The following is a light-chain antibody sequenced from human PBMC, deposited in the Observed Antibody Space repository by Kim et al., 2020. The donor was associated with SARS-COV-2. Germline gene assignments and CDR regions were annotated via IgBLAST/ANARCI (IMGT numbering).Light chain of an antibody. Sequence: ALGQAVRITCQGDSLRSYYASWYQQKPGHAPVLVIYGKNNRPSVIPDRFSGSSSGNTASLTITGAQAEDEADYYCNSRDSSGNHWVFGGGTQLTVL. V-gene: IGLV3-19*01. J-gene: IGLJ3*02. CDR3: NSRDSSGNHWV. CDR2: GKN. CDR1: SLRSYY.